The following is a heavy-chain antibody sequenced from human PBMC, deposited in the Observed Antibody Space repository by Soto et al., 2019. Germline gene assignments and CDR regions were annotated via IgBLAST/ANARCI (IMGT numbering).Heavy chain of an antibody. Sequence: ASVKVSCKASEYTFTSYDINWVRQATGQGLEWMGWMNPNSGNTGYAQKFQGRLTMTRNTSISTAYMELSSLRSEDTAVYYCARAMRWSRGWYIGGGNRRGYYGMDVWGQGTTVTVSS. CDR1: EYTFTSYD. J-gene: IGHJ6*02. V-gene: IGHV1-8*01. D-gene: IGHD6-19*01. CDR2: MNPNSGNT. CDR3: ARAMRWSRGWYIGGGNRRGYYGMDV.